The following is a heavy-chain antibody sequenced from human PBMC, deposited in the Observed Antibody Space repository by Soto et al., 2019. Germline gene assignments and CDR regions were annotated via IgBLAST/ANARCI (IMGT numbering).Heavy chain of an antibody. CDR2: ISGSGIST. CDR3: AKEPVGPDWYFDL. J-gene: IGHJ2*01. Sequence: DVQLLESGGGLVQPGGSLRLSCAASGFTFRSYAMSWVRQAPGKGLEWVSGISGSGISTHYADSVKGRFTVSRDNSKKTLSLQMNSLRAEDTAVYNCAKEPVGPDWYFDLWGRGTLVTVSS. CDR1: GFTFRSYA. V-gene: IGHV3-23*01.